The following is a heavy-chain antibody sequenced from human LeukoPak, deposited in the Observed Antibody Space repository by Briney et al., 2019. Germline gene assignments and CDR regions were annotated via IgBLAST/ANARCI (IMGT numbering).Heavy chain of an antibody. J-gene: IGHJ4*02. V-gene: IGHV4-31*03. Sequence: SETLSLTCTVSSGSISSGGYYWSWIRQHPGKGLEWIGYIYYSGSTYYNPSLKSRVTISVDTSKNQFSLKLSSVTAADTAVYYCARDHYGDLSFDYWGQGTLVTVSS. D-gene: IGHD4-17*01. CDR2: IYYSGST. CDR1: SGSISSGGYY. CDR3: ARDHYGDLSFDY.